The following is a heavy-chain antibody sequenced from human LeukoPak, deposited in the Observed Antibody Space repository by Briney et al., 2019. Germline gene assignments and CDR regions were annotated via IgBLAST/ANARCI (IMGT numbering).Heavy chain of an antibody. V-gene: IGHV4-38-2*02. J-gene: IGHJ4*02. Sequence: KPSETLSLTCTVSGYSISSGYYWGWIRQPPGKGLEWIGSIYHSGSTYYNPSLKSRVTISVDTSKNQFSLKLSSVTAADTAVYYCARDVDQIAALDYWGQGTLVTVSS. CDR2: IYHSGST. CDR1: GYSISSGYY. CDR3: ARDVDQIAALDY. D-gene: IGHD6-6*01.